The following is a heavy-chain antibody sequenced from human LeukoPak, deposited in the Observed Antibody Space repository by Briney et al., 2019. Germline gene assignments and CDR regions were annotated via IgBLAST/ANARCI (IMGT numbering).Heavy chain of an antibody. V-gene: IGHV4-4*07. CDR1: GGAISIFY. Sequence: PSETLSLTCTVSGGAISIFYWSWMPEPAGKGRDWIGPTHSSGSLNQNPSLKRRVTLSVDTSKNPSSLKLASVAPADPAVYYCARGTFEGGLDVWGQGNTVTVSS. D-gene: IGHD3-9*01. CDR3: ARGTFEGGLDV. CDR2: THSSGSL. J-gene: IGHJ6*02.